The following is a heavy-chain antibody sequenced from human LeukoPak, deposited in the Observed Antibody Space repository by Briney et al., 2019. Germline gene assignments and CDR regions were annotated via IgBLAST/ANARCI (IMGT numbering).Heavy chain of an antibody. CDR1: GFTFSSYA. D-gene: IGHD6-19*01. V-gene: IGHV3-30-3*01. J-gene: IGHJ4*02. CDR3: ARVMVFGSGWSELDY. CDR2: ISYDGSNK. Sequence: PGGSLRLSCAASGFTFSSYAMHWVRQAPGKGLEWVAVISYDGSNKYYADSVKGRFTISRDNSKNTLYLQMNSLRAEDTAVYYCARVMVFGSGWSELDYWGQGTLVTVSS.